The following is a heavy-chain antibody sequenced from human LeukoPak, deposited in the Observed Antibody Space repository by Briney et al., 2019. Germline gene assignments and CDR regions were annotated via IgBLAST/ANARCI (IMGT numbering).Heavy chain of an antibody. Sequence: KPGGSLRLSCAASGFTFSSYSMNWVRQAPGKGLEWVASISSSSSYIYYADSVKGRFTISRDNAKNSLYLQMTTLSAEDTAVSYCATDRYPRLIYDSSGYFDYWGQGTLVTVSS. J-gene: IGHJ4*02. CDR1: GFTFSSYS. CDR2: ISSSSSYI. D-gene: IGHD3-22*01. CDR3: ATDRYPRLIYDSSGYFDY. V-gene: IGHV3-21*01.